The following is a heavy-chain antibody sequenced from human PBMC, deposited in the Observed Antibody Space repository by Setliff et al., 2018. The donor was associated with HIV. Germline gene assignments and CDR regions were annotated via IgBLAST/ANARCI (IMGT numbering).Heavy chain of an antibody. CDR2: INHSGRT. V-gene: IGHV4-39*07. CDR3: ARERVGAYYYYGMDV. Sequence: SETLSLTCTVSGGSISSSSYYWSWIRQAPGKGLEWIGEINHSGRTKYNPSLESRVTTSVDTSKNQFSLKLSSVTAADTAVYYCARERVGAYYYYGMDVWGQGTTVTSP. J-gene: IGHJ6*02. CDR1: GGSISSSSYY. D-gene: IGHD1-26*01.